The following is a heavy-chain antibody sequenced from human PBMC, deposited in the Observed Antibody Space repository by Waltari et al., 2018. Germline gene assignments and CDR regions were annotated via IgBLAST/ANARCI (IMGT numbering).Heavy chain of an antibody. J-gene: IGHJ5*02. CDR1: GGSIISGRYS. CDR2: IYSSGST. Sequence: QVQLQESGPGLVKPSQTLSLTCSVSGGSIISGRYSWTWIRPPAGKTLEWIGRIYSSGSTDQNPSLKTRVTISVDTSKNQFSLKLSSVTAADTAVYYCARAPIAARRGDWFDPWGQGTLVTVSS. V-gene: IGHV4-61*02. D-gene: IGHD6-6*01. CDR3: ARAPIAARRGDWFDP.